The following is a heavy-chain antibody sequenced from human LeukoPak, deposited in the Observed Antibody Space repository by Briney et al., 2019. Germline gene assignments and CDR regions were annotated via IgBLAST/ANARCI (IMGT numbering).Heavy chain of an antibody. CDR2: ISGSGGST. CDR3: ANQIVVAALDYYGMDV. CDR1: GFTFSSYA. V-gene: IGHV3-23*01. D-gene: IGHD3-22*01. J-gene: IGHJ6*02. Sequence: GGSLRLSCAAAGFTFSSYARSWVRQAPGKGLEWVSAISGSGGSTYYADSVKGRFTISRDNSKTTLYLQMNSLRAEDTAVYYCANQIVVAALDYYGMDVWGQGTTVTVSS.